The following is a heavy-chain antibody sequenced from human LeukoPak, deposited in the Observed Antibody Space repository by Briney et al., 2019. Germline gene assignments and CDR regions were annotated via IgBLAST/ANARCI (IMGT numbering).Heavy chain of an antibody. CDR2: IRTKSDGETV. CDR1: GFTFSSAC. J-gene: IGHJ4*02. V-gene: IGHV3-15*07. Sequence: GGSLRLSCAAAGFTFSSACLSWVRQAPGKGLEWVGRIRTKSDGETVDYAAPVKGGFTISRDDSKNTLFLQMNSLKTEDTAVYYSATPALGRRLYYYDYWGQGTLVTVSP. D-gene: IGHD3-16*01. CDR3: ATPALGRRLYYYDY.